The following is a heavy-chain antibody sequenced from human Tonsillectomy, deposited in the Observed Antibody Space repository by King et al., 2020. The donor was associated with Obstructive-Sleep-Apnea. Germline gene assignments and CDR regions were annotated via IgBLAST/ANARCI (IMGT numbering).Heavy chain of an antibody. CDR1: GFTFSDYP. CDR2: VSFLRNIT. D-gene: IGHD4-17*01. CDR3: ARVGPTAVTTFDY. Sequence: VQLVESGGGVVQPGRSLRLSCAASGFTFSDYPMHWVRQAPGKGLEWVAVVSFLRNITYYADSVKGRFTISRDNSKSTLYLQMTSLRSEDTAVYYCARVGPTAVTTFDYWGQGDLVTVSS. V-gene: IGHV3-30-3*01. J-gene: IGHJ4*02.